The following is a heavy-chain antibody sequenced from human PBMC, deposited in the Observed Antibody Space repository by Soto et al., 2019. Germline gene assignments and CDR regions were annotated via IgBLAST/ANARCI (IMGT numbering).Heavy chain of an antibody. CDR3: ATQGLPNYSYYGMDV. V-gene: IGHV1-69*01. Sequence: YTQKFQGRVTIIADESTSTAYMELSSLRSEDTAVYYCATQGLPNYSYYGMDVWCQGTTVTVSS. J-gene: IGHJ6*02.